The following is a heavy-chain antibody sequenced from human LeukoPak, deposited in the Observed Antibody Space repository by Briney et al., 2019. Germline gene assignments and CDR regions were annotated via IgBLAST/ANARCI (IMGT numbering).Heavy chain of an antibody. V-gene: IGHV1-69*01. CDR3: ARGAEDDYGGVWFDP. CDR2: IIPIFGTA. D-gene: IGHD4-23*01. Sequence: VASPKVSCKDSGGSFSSYAISWVRHAPGQGLEWMGGIIPIFGTANYAQKFQGRVTITADESTSTAYMELSSLRSEDTAVYYCARGAEDDYGGVWFDPWGQGTLVTVSS. J-gene: IGHJ5*02. CDR1: GGSFSSYA.